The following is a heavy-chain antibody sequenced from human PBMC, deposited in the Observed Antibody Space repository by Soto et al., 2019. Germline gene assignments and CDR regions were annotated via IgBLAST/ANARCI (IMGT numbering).Heavy chain of an antibody. V-gene: IGHV3-23*01. D-gene: IGHD3-16*02. CDR2: ISGSAGT. J-gene: IGHJ4*01. CDR3: PKEKDYDFNWGSDRYTSHY. CDR1: RFTFRTYA. Sequence: GGSLRLSCTASRFTFRTYAMTWFRQAPGRGLEWVSAISGSAGTFYATSVKGRFAISRDNSRSTVYLQMHSLRAEDSAIYYCPKEKDYDFNWGSDRYTSHYWGRGSLVPVSS.